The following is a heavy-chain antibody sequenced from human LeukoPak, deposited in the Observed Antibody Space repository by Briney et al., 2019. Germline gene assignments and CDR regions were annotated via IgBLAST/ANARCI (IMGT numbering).Heavy chain of an antibody. D-gene: IGHD3-22*01. Sequence: ASVKVSCKASGYTFTGYGIIWVRQAPGQGLEWLGWISAYKGSTEYPQVFQGRVTVTTDTSTSTAYMELRSLRSDDTAVYYCARADSGGYYVAYWYWGQGTLVTVSS. CDR3: ARADSGGYYVAYWY. V-gene: IGHV1-18*01. CDR2: ISAYKGST. CDR1: GYTFTGYG. J-gene: IGHJ4*02.